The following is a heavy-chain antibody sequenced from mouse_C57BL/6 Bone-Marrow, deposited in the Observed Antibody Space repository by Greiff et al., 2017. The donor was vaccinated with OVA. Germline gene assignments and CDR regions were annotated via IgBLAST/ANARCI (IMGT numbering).Heavy chain of an antibody. CDR1: GFSLSTSGMG. CDR2: IYWDDDK. J-gene: IGHJ2*01. V-gene: IGHV8-12*01. Sequence: QVTLKESGPGILQSSQSLSLSCSFSGFSLSTSGMGVSWLRQPSGQGLVWLAHIYWDDDKRYNPSLKSRLTISKDTSSNQLFLKITSGDTADTAAYYCAGRGYYGSLDYWGQGTTFTVSS. D-gene: IGHD1-1*01. CDR3: AGRGYYGSLDY.